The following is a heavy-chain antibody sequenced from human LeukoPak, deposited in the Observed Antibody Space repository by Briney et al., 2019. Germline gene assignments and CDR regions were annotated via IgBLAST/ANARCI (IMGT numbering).Heavy chain of an antibody. CDR1: GFTLSSFG. J-gene: IGHJ2*01. CDR2: ISDDGSNR. CDR3: AKDADTATIIYWYFDL. V-gene: IGHV3-30*18. Sequence: GGSLRLSCTASGFTLSSFGMHWVRQAPGKGLEWVAVISDDGSNRYYADSVKGRFTISRDNSKNALYLQMNSLRAEDTAVYYCAKDADTATIIYWYFDLWGRGALVTVSS. D-gene: IGHD5-18*01.